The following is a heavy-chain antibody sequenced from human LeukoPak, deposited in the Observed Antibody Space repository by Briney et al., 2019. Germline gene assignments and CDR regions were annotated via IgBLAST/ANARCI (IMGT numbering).Heavy chain of an antibody. CDR2: IKSKIDGGTT. Sequence: GGSLRLSCAPSGFIFTSAWPSSVRQAPGKGLEYVGRIKSKIDGGTTDFVAPVKGRFTISRDDSQNTLYLQMNSLKVEDTDVYFCTTLFCGGSCYHHFWGQGTLVTVSS. D-gene: IGHD2-15*01. V-gene: IGHV3-15*01. CDR1: GFIFTSAW. CDR3: TTLFCGGSCYHHF. J-gene: IGHJ4*02.